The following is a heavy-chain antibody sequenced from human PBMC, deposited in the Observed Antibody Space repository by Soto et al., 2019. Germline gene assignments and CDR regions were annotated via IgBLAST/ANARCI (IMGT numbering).Heavy chain of an antibody. V-gene: IGHV4-34*01. CDR1: GRSFSGYY. D-gene: IGHD2-15*01. CDR3: ARLEGGGACDF. Sequence: SEPLSLTCAVYGRSFSGYYWSWIRQPPGKGLEWIGEINHSGSTYYNPCLKSRVTISVDRSKNQFSLKLSSVTAADTAVYYCARLEGGGACDFWGQGTMVTVSS. J-gene: IGHJ3*01. CDR2: INHSGST.